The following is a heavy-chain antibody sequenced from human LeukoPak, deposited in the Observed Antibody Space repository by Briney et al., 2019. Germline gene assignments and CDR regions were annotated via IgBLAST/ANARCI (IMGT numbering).Heavy chain of an antibody. V-gene: IGHV4-61*02. J-gene: IGHJ6*02. Sequence: KPSETLSLTCTVSGGSISSGSYYWSWIRQPAGKGLEWIGRIYTSGSTNYNPSLKSRATISVDTSKNQFSLKLSSVTAADTAVYYCARDGVVVASTQLYGMDVWGQGTTVTVSS. D-gene: IGHD2-15*01. CDR1: GGSISSGSYY. CDR2: IYTSGST. CDR3: ARDGVVVASTQLYGMDV.